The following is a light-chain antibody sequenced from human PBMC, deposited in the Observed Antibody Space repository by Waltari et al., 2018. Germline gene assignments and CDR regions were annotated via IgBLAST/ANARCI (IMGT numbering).Light chain of an antibody. CDR3: QQSYNTPLT. J-gene: IGKJ4*01. Sequence: DIQMTQSPSSLSASVGDRVTITCRASPSITNFLNWYQQRPGKAPKLLIYAASILQSGVPSKFSGSGSGTDFTLTISSLQPEDFATYYCQQSYNTPLTFGGGTKVEIK. CDR1: PSITNF. CDR2: AAS. V-gene: IGKV1-39*01.